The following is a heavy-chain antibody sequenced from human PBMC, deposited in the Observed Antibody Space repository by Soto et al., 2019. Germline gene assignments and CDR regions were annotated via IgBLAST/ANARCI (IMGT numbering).Heavy chain of an antibody. CDR3: ASLPGRIAAQGP. J-gene: IGHJ5*02. CDR2: INHSGST. D-gene: IGHD6-6*01. CDR1: GGSFSGYY. V-gene: IGHV4-34*01. Sequence: PSETLSLTCAVYGGSFSGYYWSWIRQPPGKGLEWIGEINHSGSTNYNPSLKSRVTISVDTSKNQFSLKLSSVTAADTAVYYCASLPGRIAAQGPWGQGTLVTVSS.